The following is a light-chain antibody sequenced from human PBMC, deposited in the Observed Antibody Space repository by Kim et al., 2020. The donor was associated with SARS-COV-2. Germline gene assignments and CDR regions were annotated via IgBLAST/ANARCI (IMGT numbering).Light chain of an antibody. J-gene: IGLJ2*01. CDR2: RYN. CDR3: QVWDSSFVI. CDR1: NIGSKN. V-gene: IGLV3-9*01. Sequence: SYELSQPHSLSVALGQTARITCGGNNIGSKNVHWYQQKPGQAPVLVIYRYNNRPSGIPERFSGSKSGNTATLTIARAQVGDEADYYCQVWDSSFVIFGGGTQLTVL.